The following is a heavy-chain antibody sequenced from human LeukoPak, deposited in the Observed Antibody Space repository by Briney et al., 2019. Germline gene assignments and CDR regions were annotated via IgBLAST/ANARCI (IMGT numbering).Heavy chain of an antibody. V-gene: IGHV3-11*01. CDR1: GFTLSDYY. D-gene: IGHD3-16*02. CDR3: ARVPRIRLGELSASTDYCYCYGMDV. CDR2: ISSSGSTI. Sequence: GGSLRLSCAASGFTLSDYYMSWIRQAPGKGLEWVSYISSSGSTIYYADSVKGRFTISRDNAKNSLYLQMNSLRAEDTAVYYCARVPRIRLGELSASTDYCYCYGMDVWGQGTTVTVSS. J-gene: IGHJ6*02.